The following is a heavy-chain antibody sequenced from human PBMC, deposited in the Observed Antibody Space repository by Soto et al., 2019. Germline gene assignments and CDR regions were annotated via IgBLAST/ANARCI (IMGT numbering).Heavy chain of an antibody. CDR3: ARGLAAAGTGLNWFDP. CDR1: GYTFTSYG. V-gene: IGHV1-18*01. D-gene: IGHD6-13*01. CDR2: ISAYNGNT. J-gene: IGHJ5*02. Sequence: ASVKVSCKASGYTFTSYGISWVRQAPGQGLEWMGWISAYNGNTNYAQKLQGRVTMTTDTSTSTAYMELRSLRSDDTAVYYCARGLAAAGTGLNWFDPWGQGTLVTVPQ.